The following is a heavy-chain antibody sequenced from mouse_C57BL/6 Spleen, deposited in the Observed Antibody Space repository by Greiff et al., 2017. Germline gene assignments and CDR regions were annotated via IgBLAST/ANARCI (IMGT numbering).Heavy chain of an antibody. CDR2: INPSHGGT. CDR3: ARFDWDEEGFAD. J-gene: IGHJ3*01. CDR1: GYTFTSYW. Sequence: QVQLQQPGTELVKPGASVKMSCKASGYTFTSYWMHWVKQRPGQGLEWIGTINPSHGGTNYHEKFQSKATLTVDKSSSTAYMQLSSLTSEDSAVYYFARFDWDEEGFADWGQGTLVTVAA. D-gene: IGHD4-1*01. V-gene: IGHV1-53*01.